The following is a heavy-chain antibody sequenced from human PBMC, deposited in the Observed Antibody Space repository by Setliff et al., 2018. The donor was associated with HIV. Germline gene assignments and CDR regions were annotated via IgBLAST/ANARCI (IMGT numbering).Heavy chain of an antibody. CDR3: ARHSPTVGVRGDAFDI. J-gene: IGHJ3*02. D-gene: IGHD2-8*01. CDR2: IHYSGAT. Sequence: SETLSLTCTVSGGSISSHYWIWIRQPPGKGLAWIGYIHYSGATNYNPSLKSRVTISLDTSRTQFSLRLSSVTAADTAVYYCARHSPTVGVRGDAFDIWGQGTVVTVSS. CDR1: GGSISSHY. V-gene: IGHV4-59*08.